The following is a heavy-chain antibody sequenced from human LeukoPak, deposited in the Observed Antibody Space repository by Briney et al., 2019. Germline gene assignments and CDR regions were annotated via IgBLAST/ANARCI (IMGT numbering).Heavy chain of an antibody. CDR3: ARAGHGYSYGSYFDY. Sequence: GGTLRLSCAASGFTFSSYAMSWVRQAPGKGLEWVANIKQDGSEKYYVDSVKGRLTISRDNDKNSLYLQMNSLRAEDTAVYYCARAGHGYSYGSYFDYWGQGTLVTVSS. CDR1: GFTFSSYA. V-gene: IGHV3-7*01. CDR2: IKQDGSEK. D-gene: IGHD5-18*01. J-gene: IGHJ4*02.